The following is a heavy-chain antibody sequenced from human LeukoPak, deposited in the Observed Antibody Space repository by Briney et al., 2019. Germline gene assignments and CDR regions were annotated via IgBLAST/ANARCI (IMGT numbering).Heavy chain of an antibody. CDR3: ARGHRYYYDSSGYYYGFDY. CDR1: GFTVSSNY. Sequence: GGSLRLSCAASGFTVSSNYMSWVRQAPGKGLEWVSVIYSGGSTHYADSVKGRFTISRDNSKNTLYLQMNSLRAEDTAVYYCARGHRYYYDSSGYYYGFDYWGQGTLVTVSS. J-gene: IGHJ4*02. V-gene: IGHV3-53*01. CDR2: IYSGGST. D-gene: IGHD3-22*01.